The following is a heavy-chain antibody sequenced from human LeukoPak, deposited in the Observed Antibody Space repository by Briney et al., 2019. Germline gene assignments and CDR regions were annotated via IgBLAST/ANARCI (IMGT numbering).Heavy chain of an antibody. V-gene: IGHV3-21*01. D-gene: IGHD6-13*01. CDR1: GFTFSSYS. Sequence: GGSLRLSCAASGFTFSSYSMNWVRQAPGKGLEWVSSISSSSTYIYYADSVKGRFTVSRDNAKNSLYLQMNSLRAEDTAVYFCASQYTSSRIFDDWGQGTPVTVSS. CDR2: ISSSSTYI. CDR3: ASQYTSSRIFDD. J-gene: IGHJ4*02.